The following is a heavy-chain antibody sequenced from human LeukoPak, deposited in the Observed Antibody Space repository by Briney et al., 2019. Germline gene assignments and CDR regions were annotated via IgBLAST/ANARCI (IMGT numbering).Heavy chain of an antibody. CDR2: INHSGST. D-gene: IGHD3-10*01. Sequence: PSETLYLTCAVYGGSFSGYYWSWIRQPPGKGLEWIGEINHSGSTNYNPSLKSRVTISVDTSKNQFSLKLSSVTAADTAVYYCARGRGWFGELRKRWFDPWGQGTLVTVSS. CDR3: ARGRGWFGELRKRWFDP. J-gene: IGHJ5*02. CDR1: GGSFSGYY. V-gene: IGHV4-34*01.